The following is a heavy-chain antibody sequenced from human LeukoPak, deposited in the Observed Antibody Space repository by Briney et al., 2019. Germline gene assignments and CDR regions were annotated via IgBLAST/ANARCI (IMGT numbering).Heavy chain of an antibody. V-gene: IGHV1-46*01. Sequence: ASVKVSCKASGYSFTRYFIHWVRQAPGQGLEWMGIIIPSDGSTSYAQKFQGRVTLTRDTSTSTVYMELSSLRSEDTAVYYCARGKVVTMVRGVIITYFDYWGQGTLVTVSS. CDR2: IIPSDGST. J-gene: IGHJ4*02. CDR3: ARGKVVTMVRGVIITYFDY. CDR1: GYSFTRYF. D-gene: IGHD3-10*01.